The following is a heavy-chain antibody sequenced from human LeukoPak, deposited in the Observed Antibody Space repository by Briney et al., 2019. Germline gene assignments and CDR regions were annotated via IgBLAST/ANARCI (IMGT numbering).Heavy chain of an antibody. D-gene: IGHD3-22*01. CDR2: IYYSGST. CDR1: GGSISSSSYH. J-gene: IGHJ5*02. V-gene: IGHV4-39*01. CDR3: ARHYDSSKSLFDP. Sequence: SETLSLTCTVSGGSISSSSYHWGWIRQPPGKGLEWIGSIYYSGSTYYNPSLKSRVTISVDTSKNQFSLKLSSVTAADTAVYYCARHYDSSKSLFDPWGQGTLVTVSS.